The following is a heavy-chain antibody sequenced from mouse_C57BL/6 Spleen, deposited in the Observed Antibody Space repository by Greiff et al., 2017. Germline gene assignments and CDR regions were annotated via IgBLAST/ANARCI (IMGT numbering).Heavy chain of an antibody. J-gene: IGHJ1*03. CDR2: ISYDGSN. CDR1: GYSITSGYY. D-gene: IGHD1-1*01. Sequence: EVHLVESGPGLVKPSQSLSLTCSVTGYSITSGYYWNWIRQFPGNKLEWMGYISYDGSNNYNPSLKNRISITRDTSKNQFFLKLNSVTTEDTATYYCARVVRPYYYGSSYDGYWYFDVWGTGTTVTVSS. V-gene: IGHV3-6*01. CDR3: ARVVRPYYYGSSYDGYWYFDV.